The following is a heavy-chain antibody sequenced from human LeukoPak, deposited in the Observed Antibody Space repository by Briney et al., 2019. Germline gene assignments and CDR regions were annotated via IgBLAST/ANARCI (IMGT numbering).Heavy chain of an antibody. D-gene: IGHD3-22*01. CDR3: GGAGVAMIVVTKYYFDN. V-gene: IGHV3-21*01. CDR1: GFTFSSYS. CDR2: ISSSSSYI. Sequence: GGSLRLSCAASGFTFSSYSMNWVRQAPGKGLEWVSSISSSSSYIYYADSVKGRFTISRDNAKNSLYLQMNSLRAEDTAVYYCGGAGVAMIVVTKYYFDNWGKGTL. J-gene: IGHJ4*02.